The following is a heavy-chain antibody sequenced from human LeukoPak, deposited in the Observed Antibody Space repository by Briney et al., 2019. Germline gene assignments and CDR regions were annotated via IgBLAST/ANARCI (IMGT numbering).Heavy chain of an antibody. CDR1: GFTFSDYY. J-gene: IGHJ4*02. V-gene: IGHV3-11*03. Sequence: PGGPLRLSCAASGFTFSDYYMSWIRQAPGKGLEWVSYISSSSSYTNYADSVKGRFTISRDNAKNSLYLQMNSLRAEGTAVYYCARTPYYYDSSGYYPSDYWGQGTLVTVSS. D-gene: IGHD3-22*01. CDR3: ARTPYYYDSSGYYPSDY. CDR2: ISSSSSYT.